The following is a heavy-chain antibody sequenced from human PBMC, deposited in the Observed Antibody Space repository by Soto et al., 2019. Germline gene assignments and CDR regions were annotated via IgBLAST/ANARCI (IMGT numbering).Heavy chain of an antibody. CDR2: IKPDGSQK. V-gene: IGHV3-7*04. D-gene: IGHD3-22*01. Sequence: PGGSLRLSCAASGFTFNSYWMSWVRQAPGKGLEWVANIKPDGSQKWYVDSVKGRFTISRDNAKNSLYLQMISLRAEDTAMYYCARGDYYDTSGTFSDAFDIWGQGKMVTVSS. J-gene: IGHJ3*02. CDR1: GFTFNSYW. CDR3: ARGDYYDTSGTFSDAFDI.